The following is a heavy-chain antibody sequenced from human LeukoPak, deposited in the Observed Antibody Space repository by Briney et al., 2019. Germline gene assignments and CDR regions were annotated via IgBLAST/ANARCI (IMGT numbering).Heavy chain of an antibody. J-gene: IGHJ4*02. CDR2: IYTSGST. Sequence: SETLSLTCTVSGGSISSYYWSWLRQPAGKGLEWIGRIYTSGSTNYNPSLKSRVTMSVDTSKNQFSLKLSSVTAADTAVYYCARAHCSSTSCILDYWGQGTLVTVSS. D-gene: IGHD2-2*01. V-gene: IGHV4-4*07. CDR3: ARAHCSSTSCILDY. CDR1: GGSISSYY.